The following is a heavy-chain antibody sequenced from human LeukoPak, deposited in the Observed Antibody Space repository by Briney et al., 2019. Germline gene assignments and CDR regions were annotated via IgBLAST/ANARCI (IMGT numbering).Heavy chain of an antibody. Sequence: PGGSLRLSCAASVFTFSTYEMNWVRQAPGKGLEWVAYIGNSGNTIYYADSVKGRFTISRDNPKNSLYLQMNSLRAEDTAVYYCARADLAVVPVFDYWGQGTLVTVSS. D-gene: IGHD6-19*01. V-gene: IGHV3-48*03. CDR3: ARADLAVVPVFDY. CDR2: IGNSGNTI. CDR1: VFTFSTYE. J-gene: IGHJ4*02.